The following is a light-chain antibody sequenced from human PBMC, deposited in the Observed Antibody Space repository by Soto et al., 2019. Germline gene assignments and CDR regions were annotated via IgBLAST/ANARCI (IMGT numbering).Light chain of an antibody. J-gene: IGKJ2*01. Sequence: DIVMTQYPLSLPVTPGEPASISCRSSQSLLHVNGYKFLDWYLQKPGQSPQLLIYLHSNRASGVPDRFSGSGSGTDFTLNITRVEAEDVGVYYCMQALRAPYTFGQGTKLEIK. V-gene: IGKV2-28*01. CDR3: MQALRAPYT. CDR1: QSLLHVNGYKF. CDR2: LHS.